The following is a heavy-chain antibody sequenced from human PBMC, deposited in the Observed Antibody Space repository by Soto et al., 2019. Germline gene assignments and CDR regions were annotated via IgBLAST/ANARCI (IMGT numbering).Heavy chain of an antibody. CDR1: GFTFSSYA. CDR3: ARDPLWGTAMVLWYFDL. Sequence: GGSLRLSCAASGFTFSSYAMHWVRQAPGKGLEWVAVISYDGCNKYYADSVKGRFTISRDNSKNSLYLQMNSLRAEDTAVYYCARDPLWGTAMVLWYFDLWGRGTLVTVSS. D-gene: IGHD5-18*01. V-gene: IGHV3-30-3*01. J-gene: IGHJ2*01. CDR2: ISYDGCNK.